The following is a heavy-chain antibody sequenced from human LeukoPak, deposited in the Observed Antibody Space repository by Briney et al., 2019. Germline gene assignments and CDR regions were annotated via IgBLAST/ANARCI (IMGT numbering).Heavy chain of an antibody. CDR1: GDTFSSYA. D-gene: IGHD5-24*01. CDR3: ARDVPVEMTVSGYFDF. Sequence: SVKVSGKASGDTFSSYAISWVRQAPGQGLEWMGGIIPIFGSPNYAQRFQCRVTITADKSTSTAYMELSSLTYEDMAVYYCARDVPVEMTVSGYFDFWGQGTFVIVSS. V-gene: IGHV1-69*06. J-gene: IGHJ4*02. CDR2: IIPIFGSP.